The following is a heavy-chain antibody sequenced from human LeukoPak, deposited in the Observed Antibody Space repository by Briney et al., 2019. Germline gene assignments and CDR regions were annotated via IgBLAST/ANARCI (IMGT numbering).Heavy chain of an antibody. D-gene: IGHD2-2*01. V-gene: IGHV1-18*01. Sequence: ASVKVSCKASGYTFTSYGISWVRQAPGQGLEWMGWISAYNGNTNYAQKLQGRVTMTTDTSTSTAYMELRSLRSDNAAVYYCARDRYPFIVVVPAEYYGMDVWGQGTTVTVSS. CDR1: GYTFTSYG. CDR3: ARDRYPFIVVVPAEYYGMDV. J-gene: IGHJ6*02. CDR2: ISAYNGNT.